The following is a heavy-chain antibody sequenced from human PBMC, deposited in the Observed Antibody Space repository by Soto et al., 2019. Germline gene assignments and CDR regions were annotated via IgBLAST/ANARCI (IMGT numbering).Heavy chain of an antibody. Sequence: SETLSLTCTVSGASLSGYYWAWIRQPPGKGLEWIGNIFYTGSTDYNPSLKSRIAMSLDTSRSHFSLKIRSVTTADTAVYYCARVDWGSFDYWGQGTLVTVSS. J-gene: IGHJ4*02. V-gene: IGHV4-59*01. CDR3: ARVDWGSFDY. D-gene: IGHD3-9*01. CDR2: IFYTGST. CDR1: GASLSGYY.